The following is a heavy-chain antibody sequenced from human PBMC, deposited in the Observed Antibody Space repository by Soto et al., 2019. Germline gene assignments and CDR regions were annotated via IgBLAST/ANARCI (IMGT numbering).Heavy chain of an antibody. CDR2: INSDGSST. Sequence: GGSLRLSCAASGFTFSSYWMHWVRQAPGKGLVWVSRINSDGSSTSYADSVKGRFTISRDNAKNTLYLQMNSLRAEDTAVYYCARDIGGGSYPISFDYWGQGTLVTVSS. CDR3: ARDIGGGSYPISFDY. D-gene: IGHD1-26*01. J-gene: IGHJ4*02. V-gene: IGHV3-74*01. CDR1: GFTFSSYW.